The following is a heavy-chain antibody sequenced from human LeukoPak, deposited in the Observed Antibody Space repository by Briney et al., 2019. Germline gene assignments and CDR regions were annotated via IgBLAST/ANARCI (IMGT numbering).Heavy chain of an antibody. CDR3: TRRTWASGYEY. D-gene: IGHD1-14*01. J-gene: IGHJ4*02. CDR2: INSDGTTI. Sequence: GGSLRPSRAASGFTFSTYWMSWVRQAPGKGLVWVSRINSDGTTITYADSVKGRFTISRDNAKNTLYLQMNSLRAEDTAVYYCTRRTWASGYEYWGQGTLVTVSS. CDR1: GFTFSTYW. V-gene: IGHV3-74*01.